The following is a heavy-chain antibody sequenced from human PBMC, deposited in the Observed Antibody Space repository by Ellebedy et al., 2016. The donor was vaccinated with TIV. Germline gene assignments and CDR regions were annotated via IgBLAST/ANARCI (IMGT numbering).Heavy chain of an antibody. D-gene: IGHD1-26*01. CDR2: ISTTGNT. J-gene: IGHJ4*02. V-gene: IGHV4-59*01. Sequence: MPGGSLRLSCTVSGASISSYFWSWIRQPPGKGLEWIGYISTTGNTDYNPSLKSRVSISLDTSRSQFSLSLTSVTAADTAVYFCARDRRGSCDFWGQGTMIAVSS. CDR1: GASISSYF. CDR3: ARDRRGSCDF.